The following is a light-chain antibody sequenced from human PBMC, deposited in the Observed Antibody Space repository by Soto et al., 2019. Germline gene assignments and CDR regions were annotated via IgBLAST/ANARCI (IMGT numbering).Light chain of an antibody. CDR3: QSYDNSLRGWV. CDR2: ETT. V-gene: IGLV1-40*01. Sequence: QSVLTQQPSVSGAPGQRVTISCTGSASNFGAGYDVHWYQQIPGTAPKLLIFETTSRPSGVPDRFSASKSGTSASLAITGLQTEDEAHYYCQSYDNSLRGWVCGGGTQLTVL. J-gene: IGLJ3*02. CDR1: ASNFGAGYD.